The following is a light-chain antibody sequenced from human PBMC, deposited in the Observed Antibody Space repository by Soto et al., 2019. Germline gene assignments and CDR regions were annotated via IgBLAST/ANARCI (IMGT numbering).Light chain of an antibody. CDR1: SSNLGAGYD. CDR3: QSYDSSLIVSKV. CDR2: ANS. V-gene: IGLV1-40*01. Sequence: VLTRPPSVSGAPGQRVTISCSGSSSNLGAGYDVQWYRQFPGTAPKLLIYANSVRPSGVPDRFSGSKSGTSASLAITGLQAEDEADYYCQSYDSSLIVSKVFGTGTKVTVL. J-gene: IGLJ1*01.